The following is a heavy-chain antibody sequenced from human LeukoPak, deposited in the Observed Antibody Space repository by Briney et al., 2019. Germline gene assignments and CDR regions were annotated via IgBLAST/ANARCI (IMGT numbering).Heavy chain of an antibody. CDR1: GYTFTSYG. J-gene: IGHJ4*02. Sequence: ASVKVSCKASGYTFTSYGISWVRQAPGQGLEWMGWISAYNGNTNYAQKLQGRVTITTDTSKSTAYMELRSLRSDDTAVYYCARDSPPLWFGELSFDYWGQGTLVTVSS. D-gene: IGHD3-10*01. CDR3: ARDSPPLWFGELSFDY. V-gene: IGHV1-18*01. CDR2: ISAYNGNT.